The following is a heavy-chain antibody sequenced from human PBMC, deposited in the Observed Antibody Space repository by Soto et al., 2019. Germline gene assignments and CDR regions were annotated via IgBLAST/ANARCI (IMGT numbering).Heavy chain of an antibody. D-gene: IGHD3-3*01. CDR1: GFTFSSYA. CDR2: LWYDGSNI. J-gene: IGHJ4*02. V-gene: IGHV3-33*01. CDR3: ARDVNDFWSGYLY. Sequence: QVQLVESGGGVVQPGKSLRLSCTTSGFTFSSYAMHWVRQAPGKGLEWVAVLWYDGSNIQYADSVKGRFTISRDNSKSTGYLQMDSLRAEYTSVYYCARDVNDFWSGYLYWGQGTLVNVSS.